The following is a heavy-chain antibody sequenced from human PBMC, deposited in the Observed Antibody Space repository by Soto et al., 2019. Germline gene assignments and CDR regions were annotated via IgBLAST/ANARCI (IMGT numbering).Heavy chain of an antibody. CDR3: ARSIAVAGLDS. J-gene: IGHJ4*02. V-gene: IGHV3-30-3*01. Sequence: CLRLSCVASGFTFSTYAIHWVRQAQGKGLYGVAVISNEGSNKYFVDSGKGRFTISRDNSNNTVYLQMNSLRTEDTALYYCARSIAVAGLDSWGPGTLVTVSS. D-gene: IGHD6-19*01. CDR2: ISNEGSNK. CDR1: GFTFSTYA.